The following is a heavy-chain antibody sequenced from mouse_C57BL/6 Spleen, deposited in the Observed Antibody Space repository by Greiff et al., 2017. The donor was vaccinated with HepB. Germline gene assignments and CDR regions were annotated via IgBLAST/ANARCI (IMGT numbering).Heavy chain of an antibody. CDR3: ARRRYGVFFDY. V-gene: IGHV1-26*01. CDR1: GYTFTDYY. Sequence: EVQLQQSGPELVKPGASVKISCKASGYTFTDYYMNWVKQSHGKSLEWIGDINPNNGGTSYNQKFKGKATLTVDKSSSTAYMELRSLTSEDSAVYYCARRRYGVFFDYWRQGTTLTVSS. J-gene: IGHJ2*01. CDR2: INPNNGGT. D-gene: IGHD1-1*02.